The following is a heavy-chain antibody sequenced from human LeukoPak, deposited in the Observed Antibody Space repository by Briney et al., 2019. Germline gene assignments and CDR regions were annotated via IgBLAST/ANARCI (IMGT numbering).Heavy chain of an antibody. CDR3: ASGFSCSSGGYFQH. CDR2: IKSDGSST. D-gene: IGHD6-6*01. CDR1: GFTFTNW. Sequence: GGSLRLSCAASGFTFTNWMRWVRQAPGKGLVWVSRIKSDGSSTSYADSVKGRFTISRDNAKNTLYLQMNSLRAEDTAVYYCASGFSCSSGGYFQHWGQGTLVTVSS. V-gene: IGHV3-74*01. J-gene: IGHJ1*01.